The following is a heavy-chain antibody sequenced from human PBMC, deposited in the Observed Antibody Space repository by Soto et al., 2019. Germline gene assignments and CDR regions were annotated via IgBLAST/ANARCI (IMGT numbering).Heavy chain of an antibody. CDR3: ATGLGELPPVYSFDY. J-gene: IGHJ4*02. D-gene: IGHD3-16*01. CDR1: GGSFSGYY. V-gene: IGHV4-34*01. Sequence: SETLSLTCAVYGGSFSGYYCSWIRHPPGKGLEWVGEINHGGSTIYDPYLESRLTISVATSKNQFSRQLSSVTAADTAVYYCATGLGELPPVYSFDYWGQGTLVTVSS. CDR2: INHGGST.